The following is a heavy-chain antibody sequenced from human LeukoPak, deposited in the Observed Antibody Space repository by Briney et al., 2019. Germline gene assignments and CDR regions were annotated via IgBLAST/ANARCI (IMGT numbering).Heavy chain of an antibody. CDR1: GHTFTSYD. J-gene: IGHJ4*02. Sequence: GASVKVSCKASGHTFTSYDINWVRQATGQGLEWMGWMNPDSGNTGYAQKFQGRVTMTRNPSISTAYMELSSLTSEDTAVYCCARRIAAAGVGIVYWGQGILVTVSS. D-gene: IGHD6-13*01. CDR2: MNPDSGNT. V-gene: IGHV1-8*01. CDR3: ARRIAAAGVGIVY.